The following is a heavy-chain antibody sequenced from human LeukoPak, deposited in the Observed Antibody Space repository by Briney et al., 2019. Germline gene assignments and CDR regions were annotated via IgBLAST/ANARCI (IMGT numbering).Heavy chain of an antibody. CDR2: INPSGGST. D-gene: IGHD1-26*01. CDR1: GYTFTSYY. CDR3: ARDRGIVGATRSEVCFDY. Sequence: ASVKVSCKASGYTFTSYYMHWVRQAPGQGLEWMGIINPSGGSTSYAQKFQGRVTMTRDTSTSTVYMELSSLRSEDTAVYYCARDRGIVGATRSEVCFDYWGQGTLVTVSS. J-gene: IGHJ4*02. V-gene: IGHV1-46*01.